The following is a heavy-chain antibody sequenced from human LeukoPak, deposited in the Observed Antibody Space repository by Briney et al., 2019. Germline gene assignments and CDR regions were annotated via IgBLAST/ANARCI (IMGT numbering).Heavy chain of an antibody. D-gene: IGHD2-15*01. V-gene: IGHV1-2*06. CDR3: ARFLRIVVVVAATDGWFDP. CDR1: GYTFTGYY. J-gene: IGHJ5*02. Sequence: GASVKVSCKASGYTFTGYYMHWARQAPGQGLEWMGRINPNSGGTNYAQKFQGRVTMTRDTSISTAYMELSRLRSDDTAVYYCARFLRIVVVVAATDGWFDPWGQGTLVTVSS. CDR2: INPNSGGT.